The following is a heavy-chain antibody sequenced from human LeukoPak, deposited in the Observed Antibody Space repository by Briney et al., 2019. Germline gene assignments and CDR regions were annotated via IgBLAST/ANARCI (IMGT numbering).Heavy chain of an antibody. CDR1: GFTFSNAW. Sequence: PGGSLRLSCAASGFTFSNAWMSWVRQAPGKGLEWVGRIKSKTDGGTTDYAAPVKGRFTISRDDSKNTLYLQMNSLKTEDTAVYYCTTEEYLLLGLAFDIWGQGTMVTVSS. CDR2: IKSKTDGGTT. V-gene: IGHV3-15*01. J-gene: IGHJ3*02. D-gene: IGHD2-21*02. CDR3: TTEEYLLLGLAFDI.